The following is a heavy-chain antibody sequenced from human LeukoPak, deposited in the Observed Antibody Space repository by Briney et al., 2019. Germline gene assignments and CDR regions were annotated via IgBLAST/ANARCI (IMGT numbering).Heavy chain of an antibody. CDR2: IYSGGST. D-gene: IGHD3-3*01. CDR1: GFTFSSYA. Sequence: GGPLRLSCAASGFTFSSYAMSWVRQAPGKGLEWVSVIYSGGSTYYADSVKGRFTISRDNSKNTLYLQMNSLRAEDTAVYYCARALRFLEWPFDYWGQGTLVTVSS. CDR3: ARALRFLEWPFDY. V-gene: IGHV3-66*01. J-gene: IGHJ4*02.